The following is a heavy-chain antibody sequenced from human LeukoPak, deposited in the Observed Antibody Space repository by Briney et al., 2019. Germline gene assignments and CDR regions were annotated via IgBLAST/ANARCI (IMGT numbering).Heavy chain of an antibody. CDR3: ARVPPYYYGSGSYNPAYYYYYYMDV. D-gene: IGHD3-10*01. CDR2: IYYSGST. V-gene: IGHV4-59*01. CDR1: GGSFSDYY. Sequence: PSETLSLTCAVYGGSFSDYYWSWIRQPPGKGLEWIGYIYYSGSTNYNPSLKSRVTISVDTSKNQFSLKLSSVTAADTAVYYCARVPPYYYGSGSYNPAYYYYYYMDVWGKGTTVTVSS. J-gene: IGHJ6*03.